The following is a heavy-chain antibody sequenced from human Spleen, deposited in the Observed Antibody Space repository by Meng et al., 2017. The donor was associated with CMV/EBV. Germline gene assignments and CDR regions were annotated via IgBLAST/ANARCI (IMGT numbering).Heavy chain of an antibody. CDR2: IYYTGST. Sequence: SETLSLTCTVSGGSVSSGSYCWSWIRQPPGMGLEWIGYIYYTGSTKYNPSLNSRVTISIDTSKNQFSLNLRSVTAADTAVYYCARIPHYDFLSGHIMDVWGQGTTVTVSS. CDR1: GGSVSSGSYC. V-gene: IGHV4-61*01. D-gene: IGHD3-3*01. CDR3: ARIPHYDFLSGHIMDV. J-gene: IGHJ6*02.